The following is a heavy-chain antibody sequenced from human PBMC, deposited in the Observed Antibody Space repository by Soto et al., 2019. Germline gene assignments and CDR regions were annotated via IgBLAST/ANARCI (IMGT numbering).Heavy chain of an antibody. CDR3: ARDLLAAAGMGFDY. V-gene: IGHV4-59*01. CDR1: GGSISSYY. CDR2: IYYSGST. D-gene: IGHD6-13*01. J-gene: IGHJ4*02. Sequence: SETLSLTCTVSGGSISSYYWSWIRQPPGKGLEWIGYIYYSGSTNYNPSLKSRVTISVDTSKNQFSLKLSSVTAADTAVYYCARDLLAAAGMGFDYWGQGTLVTVSS.